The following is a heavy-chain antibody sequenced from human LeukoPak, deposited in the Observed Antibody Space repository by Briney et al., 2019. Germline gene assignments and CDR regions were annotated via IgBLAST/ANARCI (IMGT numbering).Heavy chain of an antibody. V-gene: IGHV3-15*01. D-gene: IGHD6-19*01. CDR3: TRENRHSSGWYGAFDI. CDR2: IKSKTDGGTA. J-gene: IGHJ3*02. CDR1: GFTSTNTW. Sequence: PGGSLRLSCAASGFTSTNTWMDWVRRAPGKGLEWVGRIKSKTDGGTAHYAAPVKGRFTISRDDSRNTLYLQMNSLKTEDTAVYYCTRENRHSSGWYGAFDIWGQGTMVTVSS.